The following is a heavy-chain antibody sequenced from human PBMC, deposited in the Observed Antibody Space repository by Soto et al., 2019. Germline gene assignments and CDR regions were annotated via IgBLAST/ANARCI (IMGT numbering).Heavy chain of an antibody. CDR2: IWYDGSNK. D-gene: IGHD3-3*01. CDR3: ARDLPKYYAFWSGYYYYYHGMEG. V-gene: IGHV3-33*01. J-gene: IGHJ6*01. CDR1: VVTFSSYC. Sequence: SLRLSCASSVVTFSSYCMHWVRHSPGKGLEWVAVIWYDGSNKYYADSVKGRFTISRDNSKNTLYLQMNSLRAEEKAVYYRARDLPKYYAFWSGYYYYYHGMEGWGQGT.